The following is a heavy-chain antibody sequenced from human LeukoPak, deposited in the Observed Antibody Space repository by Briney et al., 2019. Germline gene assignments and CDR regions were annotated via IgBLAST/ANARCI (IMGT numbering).Heavy chain of an antibody. D-gene: IGHD2-2*01. J-gene: IGHJ4*02. CDR1: GGSISSYY. Sequence: SETLSLTCTVSGGSISSYYWSWIRQPPGKGLEWIGYIYYSGSTNYNPSLKSRVTISVDTSKNQFSLKLSSVTAADTAVYYCAREGTYCSSTSCSFFDYWGQGTLVTVSS. CDR2: IYYSGST. CDR3: AREGTYCSSTSCSFFDY. V-gene: IGHV4-59*01.